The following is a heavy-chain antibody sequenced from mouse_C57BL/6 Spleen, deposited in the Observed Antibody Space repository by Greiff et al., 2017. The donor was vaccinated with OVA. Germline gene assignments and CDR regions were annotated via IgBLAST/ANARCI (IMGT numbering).Heavy chain of an antibody. D-gene: IGHD2-2*01. CDR3: ARVGMVTTPFAY. CDR1: GYTFTSYW. Sequence: QVQLQQPGAELVKPGASVKLSCKASGYTFTSYWMQWVKQRPGQGLEWIGEIDPSDSYTNYNQKFKGKATLTVDTSSSTAYMQLSSLTSEDSAVYYCARVGMVTTPFAYWGQGTLVTVSA. CDR2: IDPSDSYT. J-gene: IGHJ3*01. V-gene: IGHV1-50*01.